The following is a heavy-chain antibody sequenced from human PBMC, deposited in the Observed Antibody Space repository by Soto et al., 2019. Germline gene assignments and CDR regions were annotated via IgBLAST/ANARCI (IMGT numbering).Heavy chain of an antibody. CDR3: ARVRCSSTSCPRGWFDP. CDR2: IIPIFGTA. CDR1: GGTFSSYA. V-gene: IGHV1-69*06. D-gene: IGHD2-2*01. Sequence: QVQLVQSGAEVKKPGSSVKVSCKASGGTFSSYAISWVRQAPGQGLEWMGVIIPIFGTANYAQKFQGRVTITEDKSTSTAYMELSSLRSEDTAVYYCARVRCSSTSCPRGWFDPWGQGTLVTVSS. J-gene: IGHJ5*02.